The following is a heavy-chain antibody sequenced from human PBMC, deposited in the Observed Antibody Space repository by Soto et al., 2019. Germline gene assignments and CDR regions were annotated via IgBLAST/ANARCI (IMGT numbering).Heavy chain of an antibody. CDR2: IRRKPNNYAT. J-gene: IGHJ4*02. CDR1: GFIFSDSA. Sequence: EVQLVESGGGLVQPGGSLKLSCPAPGFIFSDSALHWVRQASGKGLEWVARIRRKPNNYATTYAASVEGRFAIPRDYSKNTAYLQMDSLKTEDTAIYYCARGIDVWSGYPRYSLDYWGQGTLVTVSS. V-gene: IGHV3-73*02. D-gene: IGHD3-3*01. CDR3: ARGIDVWSGYPRYSLDY.